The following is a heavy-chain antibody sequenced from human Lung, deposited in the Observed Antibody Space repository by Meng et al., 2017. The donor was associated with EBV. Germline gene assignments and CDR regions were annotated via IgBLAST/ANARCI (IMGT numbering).Heavy chain of an antibody. Sequence: RQGPGPGLVKPSQTLSLTCTVSGGSISSGDYYWSWIRQPPGKGLEWIGYIYYSGSTYYNPSLKSRVTISVDTSKNQFSLKLSSVTAADTAVYYCARDRTTGRYFDYWGQGTLVTVSS. D-gene: IGHD4-11*01. CDR1: GGSISSGDYY. CDR2: IYYSGST. V-gene: IGHV4-30-4*01. J-gene: IGHJ4*02. CDR3: ARDRTTGRYFDY.